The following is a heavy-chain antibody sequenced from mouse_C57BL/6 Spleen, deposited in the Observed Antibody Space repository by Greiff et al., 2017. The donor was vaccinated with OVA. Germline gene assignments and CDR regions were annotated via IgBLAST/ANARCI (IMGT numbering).Heavy chain of an antibody. J-gene: IGHJ1*03. CDR3: APCYSGSGVYFDV. CDR1: GFNITNTY. Sequence: VQLQQSVAELVRPGASVKLSCTASGFNITNTYMHWVKQRPEQGLEWIGRIDPANGNTKYTPKFKGKATLTADTSSNTAYLQLSSLTSEDTAIYYCAPCYSGSGVYFDVWGTGTTVTVSS. D-gene: IGHD1-1*01. CDR2: IDPANGNT. V-gene: IGHV14-3*01.